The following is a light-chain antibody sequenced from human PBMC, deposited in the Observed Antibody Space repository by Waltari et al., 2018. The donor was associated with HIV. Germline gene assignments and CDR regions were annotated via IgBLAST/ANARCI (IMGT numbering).Light chain of an antibody. CDR3: AVWDDSLNGLVV. Sequence: QSVLTQPPSASGTPGQTVIISCSGSTSNIGSNTVDWYQHLPGTAPKLLIYSNDQRPSVVPDRFSGSKSGTSASLAISGLQSEDEADYYCAVWDDSLNGLVVFGGGTKLTVL. J-gene: IGLJ2*01. CDR1: TSNIGSNT. V-gene: IGLV1-44*01. CDR2: SND.